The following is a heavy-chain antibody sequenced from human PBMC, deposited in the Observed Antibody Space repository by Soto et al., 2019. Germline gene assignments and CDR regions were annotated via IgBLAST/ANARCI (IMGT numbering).Heavy chain of an antibody. V-gene: IGHV4-30-2*01. CDR1: GGSISSGGYS. CDR2: IYHSGST. Sequence: SETLSLTCAVSGGSISSGGYSWSWIRQPPGKGLEWIGYIYHSGSTYYNPSLKCRVTISVDTSKNQFSLKLSSVTAADTAVYYCARRWGRTFDYWGQGTLVTVSS. J-gene: IGHJ4*02. CDR3: ARRWGRTFDY. D-gene: IGHD7-27*01.